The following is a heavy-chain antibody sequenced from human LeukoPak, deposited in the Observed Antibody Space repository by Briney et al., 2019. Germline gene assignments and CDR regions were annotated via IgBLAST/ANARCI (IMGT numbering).Heavy chain of an antibody. CDR1: GFTFSDYY. V-gene: IGHV3-11*05. Sequence: GGSLRLSCAASGFTFSDYYMSWIRQAPGKGLEWVSYISSSSSYTNSADSVKGRFTISRDNAKNSLYLQMNSLRAEDTAVYYCARGDIVVVVAATTPYYYGMDVWGQGTTVTVSS. J-gene: IGHJ6*02. CDR3: ARGDIVVVVAATTPYYYGMDV. D-gene: IGHD2-15*01. CDR2: ISSSSSYT.